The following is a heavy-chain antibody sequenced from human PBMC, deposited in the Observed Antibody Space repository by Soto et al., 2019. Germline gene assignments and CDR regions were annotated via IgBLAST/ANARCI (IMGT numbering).Heavy chain of an antibody. D-gene: IGHD6-19*01. J-gene: IGHJ4*02. CDR3: ASKDVAVAGSDYFDY. CDR2: IKHSGST. V-gene: IGHV4-34*01. CDR1: GGSFSGYY. Sequence: QVQLQQWGAGLLKPSETLSLTCAVYGGSFSGYYWSWIRQPPGKGLEWIGEIKHSGSTNYNPSLKSRVTISVDTSKNQFSLKLSSVTAADTAVYYCASKDVAVAGSDYFDYWGQGTLVTVSS.